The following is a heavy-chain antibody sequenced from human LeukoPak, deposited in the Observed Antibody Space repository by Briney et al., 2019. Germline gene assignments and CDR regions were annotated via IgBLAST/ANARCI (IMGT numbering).Heavy chain of an antibody. CDR1: GFTFSSYS. D-gene: IGHD1-26*01. V-gene: IGHV3-21*04. CDR3: ARAQPLNSGSFLQPGAFDI. J-gene: IGHJ3*02. CDR2: ISSSSSYI. Sequence: GGSLRLSCAASGFTFSSYSMNWVRQAPGKGLEWVSSISSSSSYIYYADSVKGRFTISRDNAKNSLYLQMNSLRAEDTAVYYCARAQPLNSGSFLQPGAFDIWGQGTMVTVSS.